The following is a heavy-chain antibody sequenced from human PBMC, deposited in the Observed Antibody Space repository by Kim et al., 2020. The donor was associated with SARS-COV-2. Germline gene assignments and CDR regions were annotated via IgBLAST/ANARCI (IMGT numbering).Heavy chain of an antibody. Sequence: SETLSLTCAVSGGSFRGYFWSWIRQPPGKGLEWIGEINHGGSTTYNPSLGSRVTISADTSKNQFSLSLTSVTAADTAVYYCASRLIHYSDSSGRFYSYDMDVWGRGTTVAVSS. V-gene: IGHV4-34*01. CDR3: ASRLIHYSDSSGRFYSYDMDV. CDR2: INHGGST. CDR1: GGSFRGYF. J-gene: IGHJ6*02. D-gene: IGHD3-22*01.